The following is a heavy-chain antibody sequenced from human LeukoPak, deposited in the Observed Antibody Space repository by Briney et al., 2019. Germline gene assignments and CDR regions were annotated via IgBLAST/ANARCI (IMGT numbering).Heavy chain of an antibody. J-gene: IGHJ4*02. V-gene: IGHV3-30*02. D-gene: IGHD3-16*02. CDR3: AREGGTIEIGEFDC. CDR2: IQYDDSEK. CDR1: GFAFNFRTSG. Sequence: GGSLRLSCAASGFAFNFRTSGMHWVRQAPGKGLEWVAFIQYDDSEKSYADSMKGRCTTSRDNSKKTVSLQMNSPRAEDTAVYYCAREGGTIEIGEFDCWGQGTLVTVSS.